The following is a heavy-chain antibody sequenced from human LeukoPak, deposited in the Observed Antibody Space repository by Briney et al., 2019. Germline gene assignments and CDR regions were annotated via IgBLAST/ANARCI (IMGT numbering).Heavy chain of an antibody. V-gene: IGHV3-43D*03. CDR3: AKEVSGYDSTANYYYYYMDV. D-gene: IGHD5-12*01. CDR2: ISWDGGST. Sequence: GGSLRLSCAASGFTFSSYGMSWVRQAPGKGLEWVSLISWDGGSTYYADSVKGRFTISRDNSKNSLYLQMNSLRAEDTALYYCAKEVSGYDSTANYYYYYMDVWGKGTTVTVSS. J-gene: IGHJ6*03. CDR1: GFTFSSYG.